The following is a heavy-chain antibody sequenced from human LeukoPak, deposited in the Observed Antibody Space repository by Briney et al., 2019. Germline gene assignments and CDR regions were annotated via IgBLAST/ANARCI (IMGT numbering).Heavy chain of an antibody. D-gene: IGHD5-12*01. CDR1: GFTFSDYQ. Sequence: GGSLRLSCAASGFTFSDYQMSWIRQAPGKGLEWVSYIRSSGSDTYYADSVQRRFTISRYNTKNALYLQINSLRADDTAVYYCARRGANSGHTFDYWGQGTLVSVSS. J-gene: IGHJ4*02. CDR2: IRSSGSDT. V-gene: IGHV3-11*01. CDR3: ARRGANSGHTFDY.